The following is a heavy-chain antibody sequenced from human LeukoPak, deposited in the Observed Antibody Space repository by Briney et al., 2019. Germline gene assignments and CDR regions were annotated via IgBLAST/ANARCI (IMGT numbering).Heavy chain of an antibody. CDR3: AKPGVGSDYYYYYMDV. CDR1: GFTVSSNY. Sequence: GGSLRLSCAASGFTVSSNYMSWVRQAPGKGLEWVSVIYSGGSTYYADSVKGRFTISRDNSKNTLYLQMNSLRAEDTAVYYCAKPGVGSDYYYYYMDVRGKGTTVTVSS. CDR2: IYSGGST. J-gene: IGHJ6*03. V-gene: IGHV3-53*01.